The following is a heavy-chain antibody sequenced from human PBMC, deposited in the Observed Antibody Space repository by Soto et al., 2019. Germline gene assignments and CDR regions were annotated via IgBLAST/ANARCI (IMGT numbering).Heavy chain of an antibody. V-gene: IGHV1-69*06. CDR3: AWYIVGVTAPYYYYYGMDF. CDR1: GGTFSSYA. Sequence: GASVKVACKASGGTFSSYAISWVRQAPGQGLEWMGGIIPIFGTANYAQKFQGRVTITADKSTSTAYMELSSLRSEDTAVYSLAWYIVGVTAPYYYYYGMDFWGQGTTVTVSS. J-gene: IGHJ6*02. CDR2: IIPIFGTA. D-gene: IGHD2-21*02.